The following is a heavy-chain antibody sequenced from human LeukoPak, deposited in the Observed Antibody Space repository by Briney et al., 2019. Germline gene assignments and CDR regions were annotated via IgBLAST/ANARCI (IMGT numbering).Heavy chain of an antibody. CDR2: IYYSGST. CDR3: AGGVISSSGSTYYYYYYGMDV. Sequence: TSETLSLTCPVSGGSVSSSSYYWGWIRQPPGKGLEWIGTIYYSGSTYYNPSLKSRVTISVDTSKNQFSLKLSSVTAADTAAYYCAGGVISSSGSTYYYYYYGMDVWGQGTTVTVSS. J-gene: IGHJ6*02. V-gene: IGHV4-39*07. D-gene: IGHD6-19*01. CDR1: GGSVSSSSYY.